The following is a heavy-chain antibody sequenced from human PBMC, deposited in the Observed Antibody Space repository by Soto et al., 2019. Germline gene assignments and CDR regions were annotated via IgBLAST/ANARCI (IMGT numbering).Heavy chain of an antibody. CDR1: GFTFSDYY. Sequence: EVQLVESGGGLDQPGGSLRLSCVASGFTFSDYYMDWVRQAPGKGLEWVGRSRNKANSYTTEYAASVKGRFSISRDVSKNSLYPQTNSLKTDDTAVYYCARGGPYEPLVYWGQGTLVTVSS. J-gene: IGHJ4*02. CDR2: SRNKANSYTT. D-gene: IGHD3-22*01. CDR3: ARGGPYEPLVY. V-gene: IGHV3-72*01.